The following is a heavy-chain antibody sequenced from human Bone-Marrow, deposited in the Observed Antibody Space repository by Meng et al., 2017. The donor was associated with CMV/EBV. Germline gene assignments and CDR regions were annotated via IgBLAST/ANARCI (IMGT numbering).Heavy chain of an antibody. V-gene: IGHV3-48*01. CDR3: AKLEYSSSWYLDY. D-gene: IGHD6-13*01. CDR2: ISSSSSTI. CDR1: GFTFSSYS. Sequence: GGSLRLSCAASGFTFSSYSMNWVRQAPGKGLEWVSYISSSSSTIYYADSVKGRFTISRDNSKNTLYLQMNSLRAEDTAVYYCAKLEYSSSWYLDYWGQGTLVTVSS. J-gene: IGHJ4*02.